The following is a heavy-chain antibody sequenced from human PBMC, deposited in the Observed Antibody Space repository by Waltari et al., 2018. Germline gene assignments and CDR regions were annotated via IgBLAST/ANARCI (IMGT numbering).Heavy chain of an antibody. CDR2: IYTSGST. Sequence: QVQLQESGPGLVKPSQTLSLTCTVSGGSISSGSYYWSWIRQPAGKGLEWIGYIYTSGSTNYTPSLKSRVTISVDTSKNQFSLKLSSVTAADTAVYYCARARGDYVYYYYGMDVWGQGTTVTVSS. J-gene: IGHJ6*02. V-gene: IGHV4-61*09. CDR1: GGSISSGSYY. D-gene: IGHD4-17*01. CDR3: ARARGDYVYYYYGMDV.